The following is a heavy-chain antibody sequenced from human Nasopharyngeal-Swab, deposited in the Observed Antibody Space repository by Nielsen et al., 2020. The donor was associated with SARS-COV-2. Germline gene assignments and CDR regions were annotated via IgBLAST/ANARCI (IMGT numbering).Heavy chain of an antibody. V-gene: IGHV4-39*07. CDR3: ARERGRGGIWNYYYYYMDV. Sequence: GSLRLSCTVSGGSISSSSYYWGWIRQPPGKGLEWIGSIYYSGSTYYTPSLKSRVTISVDTSKNQFSLKLSSVTAADTDVYYCARERGRGGIWNYYYYYMDVWGKGTTVTVSS. D-gene: IGHD3-10*01. J-gene: IGHJ6*03. CDR1: GGSISSSSYY. CDR2: IYYSGST.